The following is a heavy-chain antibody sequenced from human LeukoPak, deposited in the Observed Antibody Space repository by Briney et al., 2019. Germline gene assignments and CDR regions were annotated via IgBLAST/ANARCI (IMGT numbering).Heavy chain of an antibody. V-gene: IGHV1-69*13. Sequence: ASVKVSCKASGGTFSSYAISWVRQAPGQGLEWMGGIIPIFGTANYAQKLQGRVTITADESTSTAYMELSSLRSEDTAVYYCVRDGKGGIYFDYWGQGTLVTVSS. CDR2: IIPIFGTA. D-gene: IGHD6-13*01. CDR1: GGTFSSYA. J-gene: IGHJ4*02. CDR3: VRDGKGGIYFDY.